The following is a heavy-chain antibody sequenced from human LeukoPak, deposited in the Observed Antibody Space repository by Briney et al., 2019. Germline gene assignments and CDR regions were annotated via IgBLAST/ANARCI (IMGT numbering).Heavy chain of an antibody. J-gene: IGHJ5*02. V-gene: IGHV4-59*01. CDR1: GGSITSYF. D-gene: IGHD5-24*01. Sequence: SETLSLTCTVSGGSITSYFWNWIRQPPGKGLEWIGFIYYSGSTNYNPSLKSRVTISVDTSKNQFSLKPTSVTATDTAVYYCAGALHRDNWFDPWGQGTLVTVSS. CDR2: IYYSGST. CDR3: AGALHRDNWFDP.